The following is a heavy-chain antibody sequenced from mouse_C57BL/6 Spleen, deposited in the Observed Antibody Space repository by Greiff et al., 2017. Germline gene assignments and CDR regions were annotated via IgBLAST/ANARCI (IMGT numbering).Heavy chain of an antibody. CDR3: ARTFYDYPYYFDY. CDR2: INPSSGYT. J-gene: IGHJ2*01. CDR1: GYTFTSYW. Sequence: QVQLKESGAELAKPGASVKLSCKASGYTFTSYWMHWVKQRPGQGLEWIGYINPSSGYTKYNQKFKDKATLTADKSSSTAYMQLSSLTYEDSAVYYCARTFYDYPYYFDYWGQGTTLTVSS. D-gene: IGHD2-4*01. V-gene: IGHV1-7*01.